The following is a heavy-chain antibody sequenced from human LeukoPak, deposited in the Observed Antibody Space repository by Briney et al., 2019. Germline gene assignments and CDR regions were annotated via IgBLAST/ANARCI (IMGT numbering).Heavy chain of an antibody. D-gene: IGHD3-16*01. CDR1: GGSLSNHY. V-gene: IGHV4-59*11. Sequence: SETLSLTCTVSGGSLSNHYWSWIRQPPGKGLEWIGHIYDSGSTTYNPSLKSRVTMSVDTSKNQFSLNLSSVAAADTAVYYCARGRIGGPKAPFDYWGQGTLVTVSS. CDR3: ARGRIGGPKAPFDY. CDR2: IYDSGST. J-gene: IGHJ4*02.